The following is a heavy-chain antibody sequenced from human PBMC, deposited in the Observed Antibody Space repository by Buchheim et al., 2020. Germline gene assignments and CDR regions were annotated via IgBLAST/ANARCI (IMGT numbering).Heavy chain of an antibody. CDR3: ATETLVGPTHFDY. Sequence: QVQLQESGPGLVKSSETLSLTCTVSGVSISGYYWSWVRQPPGKGLEWIGYIYYSGSTNYNPSLKGRVTISVDTSKNQFSLKLSSVTAADTAVYYCATETLVGPTHFDYWGQGTL. V-gene: IGHV4-59*01. CDR1: GVSISGYY. CDR2: IYYSGST. D-gene: IGHD1-26*01. J-gene: IGHJ4*02.